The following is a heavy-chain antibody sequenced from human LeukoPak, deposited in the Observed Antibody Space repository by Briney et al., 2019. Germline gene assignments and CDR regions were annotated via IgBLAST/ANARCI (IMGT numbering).Heavy chain of an antibody. J-gene: IGHJ5*02. CDR1: GYTFTAYY. Sequence: ASVKVSCKASGYTFTAYYVHWVRQAPGQGLEWMGWINPNSGDTNYVPKFQGSVSMTRDTSISTAYMELSRLRSDDTAVYYCARGEAVAAATGGWFDPWGQGTLVTVSS. V-gene: IGHV1-2*02. CDR2: INPNSGDT. D-gene: IGHD6-19*01. CDR3: ARGEAVAAATGGWFDP.